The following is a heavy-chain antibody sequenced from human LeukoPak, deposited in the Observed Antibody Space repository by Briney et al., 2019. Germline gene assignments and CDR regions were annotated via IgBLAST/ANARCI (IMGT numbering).Heavy chain of an antibody. V-gene: IGHV3-74*01. J-gene: IGHJ4*02. CDR2: INSDGSST. Sequence: GSLRLSCAASGFTFSSYWMHWVRQAPGKGLVWVSRINSDGSSTSYADSVKGRFTISRDNAKNTLYLQMNSLRAEDTAVYYCASISAWKYSSSWYPFDYWGQGTLVTVSS. CDR3: ASISAWKYSSSWYPFDY. CDR1: GFTFSSYW. D-gene: IGHD6-13*01.